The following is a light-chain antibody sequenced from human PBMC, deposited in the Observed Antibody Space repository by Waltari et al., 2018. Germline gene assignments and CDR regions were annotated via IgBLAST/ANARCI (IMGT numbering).Light chain of an antibody. CDR3: QQYNRFSP. J-gene: IGKJ1*01. CDR2: DAS. V-gene: IGKV1-5*01. CDR1: QSFGGS. Sequence: DIQMTQSPSTLSASVGDRVTITCRPSQSFGGSLAWFQQKPGKAPKLLIYDASTLQSGVPSRFSGSGSGTEFTLTIDSLQPDDFATYYCQQYNRFSPFGQGTNVEVK.